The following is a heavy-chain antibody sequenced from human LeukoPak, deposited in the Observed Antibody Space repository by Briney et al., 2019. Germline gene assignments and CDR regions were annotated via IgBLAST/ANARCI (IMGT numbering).Heavy chain of an antibody. V-gene: IGHV3-48*01. CDR3: AREYSNSSGRSFDY. CDR2: ISPSATTI. J-gene: IGHJ4*02. Sequence: LSGGSLRLSCAASAFTFSGYSMNWVRQAPGKGLEWVSYISPSATTIYYADSVKGRFTISRDNAKNSLYLQMNSLRAEDTAVYYCAREYSNSSGRSFDYWGQGTLVTVSS. D-gene: IGHD6-6*01. CDR1: AFTFSGYS.